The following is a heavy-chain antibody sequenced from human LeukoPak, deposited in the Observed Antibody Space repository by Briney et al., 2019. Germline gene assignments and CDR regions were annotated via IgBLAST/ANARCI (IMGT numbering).Heavy chain of an antibody. Sequence: GASLKVSCKASGYIFTDYYMHWVRQAPGQGLEWMGWIKPNSGGTDYAQKFQGRVTMTRDTSISTAYMELSRLRSDDTAVYYCARAHDSRPFAYWGQGTLVTVSS. CDR3: ARAHDSRPFAY. V-gene: IGHV1-2*02. CDR1: GYIFTDYY. D-gene: IGHD3-22*01. CDR2: IKPNSGGT. J-gene: IGHJ4*02.